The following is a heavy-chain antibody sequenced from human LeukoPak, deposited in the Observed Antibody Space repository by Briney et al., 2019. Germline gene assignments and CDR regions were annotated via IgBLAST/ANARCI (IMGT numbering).Heavy chain of an antibody. CDR3: ARDYKRWELLGNWFDP. J-gene: IGHJ5*02. V-gene: IGHV3-20*04. CDR1: GFTFDDYG. Sequence: PGGSLRLSCAASGFTFDDYGMSWVRQAPGKGLEWVSGINWNGGSTGYADSVKGRFTISRDNAKNSLYLQMNSLRAEDTALYYCARDYKRWELLGNWFDPWGQGTLVTVSS. D-gene: IGHD1-26*01. CDR2: INWNGGST.